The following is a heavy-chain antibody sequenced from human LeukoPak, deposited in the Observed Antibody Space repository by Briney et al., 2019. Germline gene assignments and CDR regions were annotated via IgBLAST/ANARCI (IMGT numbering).Heavy chain of an antibody. J-gene: IGHJ4*02. CDR3: ARDGTTRSYYYFDH. CDR2: TNPNTGGT. D-gene: IGHD3-10*01. CDR1: GYTFTDYY. V-gene: IGHV1-2*02. Sequence: ASMKVSCKASGYTFTDYYMHWVRQAPGQGLEWMGWTNPNTGGTNYAQNFQGRVTMTRDTSISTAFMELSGLRSDDTAVYYCARDGTTRSYYYFDHWGQGTLVTVSS.